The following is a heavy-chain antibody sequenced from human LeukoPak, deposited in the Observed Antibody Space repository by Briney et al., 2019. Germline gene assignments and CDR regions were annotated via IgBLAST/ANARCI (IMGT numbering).Heavy chain of an antibody. J-gene: IGHJ6*02. Sequence: TGGSLRLSCAASGFTFSGFGIYWVRQAPGKGLEWVAVISSDGSNKYYADSVKGRFTISRDNSKNTLYLQMNSLRVEDTAVYYCARVANITTFGMDVWGQGTTATVSS. CDR3: ARVANITTFGMDV. V-gene: IGHV3-30*03. CDR1: GFTFSGFG. D-gene: IGHD3-9*01. CDR2: ISSDGSNK.